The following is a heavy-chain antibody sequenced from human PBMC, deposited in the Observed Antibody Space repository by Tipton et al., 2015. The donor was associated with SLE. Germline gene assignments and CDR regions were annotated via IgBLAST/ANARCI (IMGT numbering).Heavy chain of an antibody. D-gene: IGHD4-17*01. CDR2: ISAYNGNT. CDR1: GYTFTSFG. Sequence: QSGPEVKKPGASVKVSCKASGYTFTSFGISWVRQAPGQRFEWMGWISAYNGNTKYAQKFQGRVSMTTDTSTSTAYMELRSLRSDDTAMYYCARDYGDLPYFLDYWGQGTLVTVSS. CDR3: ARDYGDLPYFLDY. J-gene: IGHJ4*02. V-gene: IGHV1-18*01.